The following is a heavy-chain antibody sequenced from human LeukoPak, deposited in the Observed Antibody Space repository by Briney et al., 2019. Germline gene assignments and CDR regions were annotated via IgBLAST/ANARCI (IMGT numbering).Heavy chain of an antibody. V-gene: IGHV3-48*02. D-gene: IGHD1-26*01. CDR3: ARWDPFDY. J-gene: IGHJ4*02. CDR2: ISSDSGTI. Sequence: GGSLRLSCVASGFTFSNFWMNWVRQAPGKGLEWISFISSDSGTIYYADSVKGRFTISRNNAANSLYLQMNNLRDEDTAVYYCARWDPFDYWGQGTMVTVSS. CDR1: GFTFSNFW.